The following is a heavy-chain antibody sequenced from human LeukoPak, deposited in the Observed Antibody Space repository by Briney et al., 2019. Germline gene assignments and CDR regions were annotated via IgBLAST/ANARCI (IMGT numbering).Heavy chain of an antibody. Sequence: GGSLRLTCAASGFTVSSNYMSWVRQAPGKGVEWVSVIYSGGSTYYADSVKGRFTISRDNSKNTLYLQMNSLRAEDTAVYYCAREGTTVVTRTIDYWGQGTRVTVSS. CDR3: AREGTTVVTRTIDY. CDR1: GFTVSSNY. V-gene: IGHV3-66*02. D-gene: IGHD4-23*01. CDR2: IYSGGST. J-gene: IGHJ4*02.